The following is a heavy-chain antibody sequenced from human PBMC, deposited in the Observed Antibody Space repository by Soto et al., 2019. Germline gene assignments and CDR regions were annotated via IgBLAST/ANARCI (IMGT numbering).Heavy chain of an antibody. CDR3: SREFFTTTWTTVTYLAL. CDR2: SVPIFGTP. Sequence: QVQLVQSEAEVRKPGSSVKVSCKVSGGSFTTYPISWVRQPPGQGLEWMGASVPIFGTPNYALKFQDRVTSAPDRSTTSVCMGLRGLRSADTAVYYCSREFFTTTWTTVTYLALWGRGTLVAVSS. CDR1: GGSFTTYP. J-gene: IGHJ2*01. D-gene: IGHD4-17*01. V-gene: IGHV1-69*06.